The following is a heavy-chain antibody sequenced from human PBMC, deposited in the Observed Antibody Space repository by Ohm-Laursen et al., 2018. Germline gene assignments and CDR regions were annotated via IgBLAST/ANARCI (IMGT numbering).Heavy chain of an antibody. Sequence: SLRLSCSASGFTFDDYAMHWVRQAPGKGLEWVSGISGSAYDTYYADSVKGRFTISRDNSQNTLYLQMNSLRAEDTAVYYCAKNDDSGDYPNWFDPWGQGTLVTVSS. CDR1: GFTFDDYA. D-gene: IGHD4-17*01. CDR2: ISGSAYDT. V-gene: IGHV3-23*01. J-gene: IGHJ5*02. CDR3: AKNDDSGDYPNWFDP.